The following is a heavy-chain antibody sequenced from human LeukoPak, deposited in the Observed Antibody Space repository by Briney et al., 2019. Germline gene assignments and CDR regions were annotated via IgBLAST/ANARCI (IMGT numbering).Heavy chain of an antibody. Sequence: SETLSLTCAVYGGSFSGYYWTWIRQPPGKGLEWIGEINHSGSTNYNPSLKSRVTISVDTSKNQFSLKLSSVTAADTAVYYCARSPIAAAGTSAFDIWGQGTMVTVSS. V-gene: IGHV4-34*01. CDR2: INHSGST. CDR3: ARSPIAAAGTSAFDI. CDR1: GGSFSGYY. J-gene: IGHJ3*02. D-gene: IGHD6-13*01.